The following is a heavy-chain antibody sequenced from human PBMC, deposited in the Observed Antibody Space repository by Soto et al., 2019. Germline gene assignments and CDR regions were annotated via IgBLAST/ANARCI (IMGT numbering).Heavy chain of an antibody. CDR3: ARALSDSAGSSLGRRLDV. CDR2: IFFTGAT. J-gene: IGHJ6*02. D-gene: IGHD3-10*01. Sequence: QVQLQESGPGLVKPSGTLSLICIVSGDSVTFGHHYWSWIRQPPGKGLEWIGHIFFTGATNYSPYPKSRVTMSVDSSKSQFSLNLTSVTAADSAIYYCARALSDSAGSSLGRRLDVWGQGTTVTVSS. V-gene: IGHV4-61*01. CDR1: GDSVTFGHHY.